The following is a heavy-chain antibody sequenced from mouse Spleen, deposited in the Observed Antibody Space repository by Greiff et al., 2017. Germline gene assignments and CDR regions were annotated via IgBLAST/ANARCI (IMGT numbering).Heavy chain of an antibody. CDR1: GYSITSGYY. D-gene: IGHD2-10*02. V-gene: IGHV3-6*01. CDR2: ISYDGSN. Sequence: EVQLQQSGPGLVKPSQSLSLTCSVTGYSITSGYYWNWIRQFPGNKLEWMGYISYDGSNNYNPSLKNRISITRDTSKNQFFLKLNSVTTEDTATYYCARVGVWYRFFDYWGQGTTLTVSS. J-gene: IGHJ2*01. CDR3: ARVGVWYRFFDY.